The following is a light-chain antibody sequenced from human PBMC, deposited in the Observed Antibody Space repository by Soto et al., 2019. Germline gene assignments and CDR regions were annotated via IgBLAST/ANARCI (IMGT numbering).Light chain of an antibody. CDR2: EVS. CDR1: SSDVGGYNY. J-gene: IGLJ1*01. Sequence: QSVLTQPASVSGSPGQSITISCTGTSSDVGGYNYVSWYQQHPGKAPKLMIYEVSDRPSGVSNRFSGSKSGTSASLAISGLRSEDESDYYCATWDDSLNGYVFGTGTKVTVL. CDR3: ATWDDSLNGYV. V-gene: IGLV2-14*01.